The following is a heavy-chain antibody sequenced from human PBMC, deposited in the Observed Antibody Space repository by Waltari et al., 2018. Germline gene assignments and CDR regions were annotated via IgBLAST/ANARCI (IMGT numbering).Heavy chain of an antibody. CDR2: IHISGRT. J-gene: IGHJ5*02. D-gene: IGHD3-22*01. CDR3: ARDYDQDWFDP. V-gene: IGHV4-4*07. CDR1: VGSVCDFY. Sequence: QVLLQHSVPGLVSLSETLSLSCPVSVGSVCDFYWTWIRQPAGGGLEWIGRIHISGRTDYHPSLKSRVSMSVDTSKNQFSLKLSSVTAADTAVYYCARDYDQDWFDPWGQGTLVTVSS.